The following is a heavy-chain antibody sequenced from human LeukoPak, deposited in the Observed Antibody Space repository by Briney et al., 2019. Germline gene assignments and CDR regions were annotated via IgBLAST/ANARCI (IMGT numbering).Heavy chain of an antibody. CDR3: ARGHVYSYDY. J-gene: IGHJ4*02. CDR2: IGTASDA. D-gene: IGHD3-16*01. Sequence: GGSLRLSCVASGFAFSDYDMHWVRQATGKGLEWVSAIGTASDAYYPGTVRGRFTVSRDNAKNSLYLQMNSLRAGDTAVYYCARGHVYSYDYWGQGIMVTVSS. CDR1: GFAFSDYD. V-gene: IGHV3-13*01.